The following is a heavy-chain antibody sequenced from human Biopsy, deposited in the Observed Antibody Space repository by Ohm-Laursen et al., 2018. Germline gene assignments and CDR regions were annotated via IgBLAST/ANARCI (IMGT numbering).Heavy chain of an antibody. J-gene: IGHJ4*02. D-gene: IGHD5-24*01. CDR2: ISSDGTKE. CDR1: GFNFGNYG. V-gene: IGHV3-30*03. CDR3: ARGPSGVATIG. Sequence: SLRLSCAASGFNFGNYGMHWVRQAPGKGLEWVSVISSDGTKELYADSVKGRFTISRDNSKNTLYLQMTSLRPEDTAVYYCARGPSGVATIGRGQGTLVTVSS.